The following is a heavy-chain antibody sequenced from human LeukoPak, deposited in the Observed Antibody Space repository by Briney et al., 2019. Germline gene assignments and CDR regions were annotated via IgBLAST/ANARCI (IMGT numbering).Heavy chain of an antibody. J-gene: IGHJ4*02. CDR2: IKQDGSEK. V-gene: IGHV3-7*01. CDR1: GFIFSNNW. D-gene: IGHD3-16*02. CDR3: AREARNYDYVWGSYRSSYYFDY. Sequence: PGGSLRLSCAASGFIFSNNWMSWVRQAPGKGLEWVANIKQDGSEKYYVDSVKGRFTISRDNAKNSLYLQMNSLRAEDTAVYYCAREARNYDYVWGSYRSSYYFDYWGQGTLVTVSS.